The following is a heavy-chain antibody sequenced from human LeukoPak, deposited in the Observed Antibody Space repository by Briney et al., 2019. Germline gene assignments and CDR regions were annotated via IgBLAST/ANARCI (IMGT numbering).Heavy chain of an antibody. V-gene: IGHV4-61*02. J-gene: IGHJ4*02. Sequence: SETLSLTCTVSGGSISSGSYYWSWIRQPAGKGLEWIGRIYTSGSTNYNPSLKSRVTISVDTSKNQFSLKLSSVTAADTAVYYCARGSSSFDYWGQGTLVTVSS. CDR1: GGSISSGSYY. CDR2: IYTSGST. CDR3: ARGSSSFDY. D-gene: IGHD2-2*01.